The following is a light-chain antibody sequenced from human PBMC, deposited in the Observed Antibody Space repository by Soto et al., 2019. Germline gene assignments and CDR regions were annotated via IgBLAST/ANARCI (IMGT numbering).Light chain of an antibody. J-gene: IGKJ2*01. CDR3: QQYNNRPPET. Sequence: EIVMTQSPATLSVSPGERATLSCRASQSVGSNLAWYQQKPGQAPRLLLYGASTRATGIPARFSGSGSGTECSLTISSLQSEDFATYYCQQYNNRPPETFGQGTKLE. CDR1: QSVGSN. V-gene: IGKV3-15*01. CDR2: GAS.